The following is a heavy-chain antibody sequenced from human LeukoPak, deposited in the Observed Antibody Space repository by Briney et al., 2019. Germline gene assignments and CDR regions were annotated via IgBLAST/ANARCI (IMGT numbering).Heavy chain of an antibody. CDR3: ARVLNWNYIRYMDV. D-gene: IGHD1-7*01. J-gene: IGHJ6*03. Sequence: PSETLSLTCTVSGGSISSGGYYWSWIRQHPGKGLEWIGYIYYSGSTYYNPFLKSRVTISVDTSKNQFSLKLSSVTAADTAVYYCARVLNWNYIRYMDVWGKGTTVTVSS. CDR1: GGSISSGGYY. CDR2: IYYSGST. V-gene: IGHV4-31*03.